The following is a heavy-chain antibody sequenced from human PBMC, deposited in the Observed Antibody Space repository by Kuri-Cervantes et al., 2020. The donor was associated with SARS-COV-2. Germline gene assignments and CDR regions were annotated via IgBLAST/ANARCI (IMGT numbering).Heavy chain of an antibody. CDR3: ARGPGLSDSRGYYYFY. CDR2: IIPIFAKA. V-gene: IGHV1-69*01. Sequence: GGSLRLSCAASGFTFSSYATSWVRQAPGQGLEWMGGIIPIFAKANYAQKFQGRVTITADQSTSTAYMELSSLRSEDTAVYYCARGPGLSDSRGYYYFYWGQGTLVTISS. D-gene: IGHD3-22*01. CDR1: GFTFSSYA. J-gene: IGHJ4*02.